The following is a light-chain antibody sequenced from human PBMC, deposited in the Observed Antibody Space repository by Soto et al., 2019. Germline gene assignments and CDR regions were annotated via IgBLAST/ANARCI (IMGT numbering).Light chain of an antibody. J-gene: IGKJ4*01. V-gene: IGKV3-15*01. CDR3: QQYYNWPPLT. CDR1: QSIRSK. Sequence: EIVMTQSPGTLSVSPGERATLSCRASQSIRSKLSWYQQKPGQAPRLLIYGASTRATGIPARFSGSGSGTEFTLTISSLQSEDFAVYYCQQYYNWPPLTFGGGTKVDIK. CDR2: GAS.